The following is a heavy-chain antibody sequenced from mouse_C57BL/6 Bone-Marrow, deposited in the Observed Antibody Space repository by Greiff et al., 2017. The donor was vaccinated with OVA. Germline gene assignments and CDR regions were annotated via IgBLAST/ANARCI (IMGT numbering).Heavy chain of an antibody. Sequence: EVNLVESGEGLVKPGGSLKLSCAASGFTFSSYAMSWVRQTPEKRLEWVAYISSGGDYIYYADTVKGRFTISRDNARNTLYLQMSSLKSEDTAMYYCTRAGWLLLYWYFDVWGTGTTVTVSS. D-gene: IGHD2-3*01. V-gene: IGHV5-9-1*02. CDR1: GFTFSSYA. J-gene: IGHJ1*03. CDR2: ISSGGDYI. CDR3: TRAGWLLLYWYFDV.